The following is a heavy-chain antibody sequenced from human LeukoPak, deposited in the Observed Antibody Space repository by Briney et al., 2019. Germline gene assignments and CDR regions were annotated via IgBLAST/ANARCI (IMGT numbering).Heavy chain of an antibody. Sequence: GGSLRLSCAASGFTFSSYVMSWVRQAPGKGLEWVSAISGSGSRTYYADSVTGRFTISRDNSKNTLYLQMNSLRAEDTAVYYCAKDQLVAGTWGHGTLVTVS. CDR2: ISGSGSRT. V-gene: IGHV3-23*01. CDR3: AKDQLVAGT. CDR1: GFTFSSYV. J-gene: IGHJ5*01. D-gene: IGHD6-19*01.